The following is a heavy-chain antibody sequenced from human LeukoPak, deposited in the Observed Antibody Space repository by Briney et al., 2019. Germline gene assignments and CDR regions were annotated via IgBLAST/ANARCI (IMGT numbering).Heavy chain of an antibody. D-gene: IGHD3-3*02. CDR3: ERDLFPLGYYYYMDV. J-gene: IGHJ6*03. V-gene: IGHV3-64*01. Sequence: GGSLRLSCAASVFTFSSYAMHWVRQAPGKGLEYVSAISSNGGSTYYANSVKGRFTISRDNSKNTLYLQMGSLRAEDMAVYYCERDLFPLGYYYYMDVWGKGTTVTISS. CDR1: VFTFSSYA. CDR2: ISSNGGST.